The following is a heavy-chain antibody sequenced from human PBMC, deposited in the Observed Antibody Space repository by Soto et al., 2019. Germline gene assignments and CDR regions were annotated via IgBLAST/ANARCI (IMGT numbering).Heavy chain of an antibody. CDR2: IIPIFGTA. Sequence: ASVKASCKASGSTFSSYAISWVRQAPGQGLEWMGGIIPIFGTANYAQKFQGRVTITADESTSTAYMELSSLRSEDTAVYYCARDEQPVKQLWFPVYWGQGTLVTVS. CDR3: ARDEQPVKQLWFPVY. V-gene: IGHV1-69*13. CDR1: GSTFSSYA. D-gene: IGHD5-18*01. J-gene: IGHJ4*02.